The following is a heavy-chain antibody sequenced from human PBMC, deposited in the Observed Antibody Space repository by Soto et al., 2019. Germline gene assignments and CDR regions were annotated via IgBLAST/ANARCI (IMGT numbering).Heavy chain of an antibody. J-gene: IGHJ3*02. V-gene: IGHV3-13*01. CDR1: GFTFSSYD. CDR3: ARGRGYDFWSGYRDAFDI. D-gene: IGHD3-3*01. Sequence: EVQLVESGGGLVQPGGSLRLSCAAFGFTFSSYDMHWVRQATGKGLEWVSAIGTAGDTYYPGSVKGRFTISRENAKNSLYLQMNSLRAGDTAVYYCARGRGYDFWSGYRDAFDIWGQGTMVTVSS. CDR2: IGTAGDT.